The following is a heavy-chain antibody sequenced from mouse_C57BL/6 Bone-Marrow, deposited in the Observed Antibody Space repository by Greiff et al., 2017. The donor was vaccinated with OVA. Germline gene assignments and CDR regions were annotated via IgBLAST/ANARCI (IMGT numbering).Heavy chain of an antibody. D-gene: IGHD2-3*01. CDR3: TTPIYDGYYDYFDY. V-gene: IGHV14-1*01. CDR2: IDPEDGDI. J-gene: IGHJ2*01. Sequence: EVKLQESGAELVRPGASVKLSCTASGFNIKDYYMHWVKQRPEQGLEWIGRIDPEDGDIEYAPKFQGKATMTADTSSNTAYLQLSSLTSEDTAVYYCTTPIYDGYYDYFDYWGQGTTLTVSS. CDR1: GFNIKDYY.